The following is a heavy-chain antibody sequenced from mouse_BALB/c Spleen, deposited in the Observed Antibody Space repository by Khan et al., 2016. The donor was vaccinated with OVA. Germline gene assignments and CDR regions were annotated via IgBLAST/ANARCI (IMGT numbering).Heavy chain of an antibody. CDR2: NDPENGEN. J-gene: IGHJ3*01. CDR1: GFNIKDYY. Sequence: VQLKQSGAELVRPGALVKLSCKASGFNIKDYYMHWVKQRPEQGLEWIGWNDPENGENVYDPTFQGKANITADTSSNTAYLKLSSLTSEDTTFYYCTRSWYSAWFAYWGQGTPVTVS. CDR3: TRSWYSAWFAY. D-gene: IGHD1-1*02. V-gene: IGHV14-1*02.